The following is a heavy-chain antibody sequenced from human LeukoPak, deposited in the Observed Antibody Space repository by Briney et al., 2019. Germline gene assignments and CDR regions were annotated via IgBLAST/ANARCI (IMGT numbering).Heavy chain of an antibody. CDR1: GLTLSNYA. Sequence: GGSLRLSCAASGLTLSNYAMRWVRHSPGKGLEWVSGISGSGDSTYYADSVKGRFTVSRDNSNNTLYLQMNSLRAEDTAVYYCPKGSVWGKGTTVTVSS. CDR2: ISGSGDST. CDR3: PKGSV. J-gene: IGHJ6*04. V-gene: IGHV3-23*01.